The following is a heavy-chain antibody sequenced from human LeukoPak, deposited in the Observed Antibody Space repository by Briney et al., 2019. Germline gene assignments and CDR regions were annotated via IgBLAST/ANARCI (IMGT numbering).Heavy chain of an antibody. D-gene: IGHD6-19*01. Sequence: GASVKVSCKASGYTFTSYYMHWVRQAPGQGLEWMGIINPSGGSTSYAQKFQGRVTMTRDMSTSTVYMELSSLRSGDMAVYHCARSASSGWIFDYWGQGTLVTVSS. CDR2: INPSGGST. J-gene: IGHJ4*02. V-gene: IGHV1-46*01. CDR1: GYTFTSYY. CDR3: ARSASSGWIFDY.